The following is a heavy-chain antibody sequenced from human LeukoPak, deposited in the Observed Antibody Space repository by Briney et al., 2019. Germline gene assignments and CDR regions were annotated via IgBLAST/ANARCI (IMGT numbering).Heavy chain of an antibody. J-gene: IGHJ6*03. CDR3: ARESHSYGYNYYYYYYMDV. Sequence: PGGSLRLSCAASGFTFSSYSMNWVRQAPGKGLEWVSSISSSSSYIYYADSVKGRFTISRNNAKNSLYLKMNSLRAEDTAVYYCARESHSYGYNYYYYYYMDVWGKGTTVTVSS. V-gene: IGHV3-21*01. D-gene: IGHD5-18*01. CDR1: GFTFSSYS. CDR2: ISSSSSYI.